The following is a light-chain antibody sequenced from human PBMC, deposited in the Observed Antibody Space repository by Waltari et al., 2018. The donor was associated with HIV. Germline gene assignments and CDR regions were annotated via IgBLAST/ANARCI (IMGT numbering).Light chain of an antibody. CDR3: QTWDSNTVV. V-gene: IGLV3-1*01. J-gene: IGLJ1*01. Sequence: SFEVTQSPSVSVSPGQSATITCSGAKLGDRYASWYQQKPGQSALLVIYQDNKRPSGIPDRFSGSNSGNTATLTISGTQPMDEADYFCQTWDSNTVVFGTGTKVTVL. CDR1: KLGDRY. CDR2: QDN.